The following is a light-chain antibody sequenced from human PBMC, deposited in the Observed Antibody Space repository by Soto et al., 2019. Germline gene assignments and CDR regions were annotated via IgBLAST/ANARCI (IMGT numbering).Light chain of an antibody. J-gene: IGLJ2*01. CDR1: SSDVGGYNY. Sequence: QSVLTQPASVSGSPGQSITISCTGTSSDVGGYNYVSWYQQHPGKAPKLMIYDVSNRPSGVSNPFSGSKSGNTASLTISGLEAEDEADYYRSSYTSSSTLEVGCGGGTKPTAL. CDR3: SSYTSSSTLEVG. V-gene: IGLV2-14*01. CDR2: DVS.